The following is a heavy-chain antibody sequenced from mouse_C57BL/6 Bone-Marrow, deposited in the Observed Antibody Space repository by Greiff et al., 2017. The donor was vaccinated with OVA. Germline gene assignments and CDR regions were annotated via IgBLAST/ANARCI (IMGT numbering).Heavy chain of an antibody. J-gene: IGHJ1*03. CDR2: ISSGGSYT. CDR1: GFTFSSYG. Sequence: EVHLVESGGDLVKPGGSLKLSCAASGFTFSSYGMSWVRQTPDKRLEWVATISSGGSYTYYPDSVKGRFTISRDNAKNTRYLQMSSLKSEDTAMYYCARDGYYGWYFDVWGTGTTVTVSA. D-gene: IGHD2-3*01. CDR3: ARDGYYGWYFDV. V-gene: IGHV5-6*01.